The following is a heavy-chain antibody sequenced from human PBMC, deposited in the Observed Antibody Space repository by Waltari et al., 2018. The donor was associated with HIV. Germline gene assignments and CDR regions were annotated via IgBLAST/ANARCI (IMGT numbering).Heavy chain of an antibody. D-gene: IGHD3-22*01. Sequence: SLTCAVSGYSISSGYYWGWIRQPPGKVLEWIGSIYHSGSTYYNPSLKSRVTISVDTSKNQFSLKLSSVTAADTAVYYCARGRPGNYYDSSGYAYYFDYWGQGTLVTVSS. V-gene: IGHV4-38-2*01. CDR3: ARGRPGNYYDSSGYAYYFDY. J-gene: IGHJ4*02. CDR1: GYSISSGYY. CDR2: IYHSGST.